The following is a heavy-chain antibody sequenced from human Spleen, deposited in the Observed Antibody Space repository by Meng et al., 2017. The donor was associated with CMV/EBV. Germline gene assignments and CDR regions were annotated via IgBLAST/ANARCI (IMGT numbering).Heavy chain of an antibody. CDR3: ATLTTYSWFDP. Sequence: SETLSLTCTVSGGSISNYYWNWIRQPPGKGLEWIGYIYYTGITNYSPSLKSRVTMSLDTSKNEVSLRLTSVTAADTAVYYCATLTTYSWFDPWGQGTLVTVSS. J-gene: IGHJ5*02. D-gene: IGHD4-11*01. CDR2: IYYTGIT. V-gene: IGHV4-59*01. CDR1: GGSISNYY.